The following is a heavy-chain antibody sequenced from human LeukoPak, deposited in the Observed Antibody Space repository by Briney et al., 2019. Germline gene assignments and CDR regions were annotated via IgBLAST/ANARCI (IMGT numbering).Heavy chain of an antibody. V-gene: IGHV3-20*04. CDR3: ARSSCSSTSCYLPHDAFDI. CDR1: GFTFDDYG. D-gene: IGHD2-2*01. Sequence: PGGSLRLSCAASGFTFDDYGMSWVRQAPGKGLERVSGINWNGGSTGYADSVKGRFTISRDNAKNSLYLQMNSLRAEDTALYYCARSSCSSTSCYLPHDAFDIWGQGTMVTVSS. CDR2: INWNGGST. J-gene: IGHJ3*02.